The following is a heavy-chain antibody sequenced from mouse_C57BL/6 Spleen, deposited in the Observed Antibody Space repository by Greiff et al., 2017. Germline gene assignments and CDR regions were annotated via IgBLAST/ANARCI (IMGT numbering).Heavy chain of an antibody. Sequence: EVQLQESGGDLVKPGGSLKLSCAASGFTFSSYGMSWVRQTPDKRLEWVATISSGGSYTYYPDSVKGRFTISRDNAKNTLYLQMSSLKSEDTAMYYCARRDSFAYWGQGTLVTVSA. CDR2: ISSGGSYT. CDR1: GFTFSSYG. J-gene: IGHJ3*01. CDR3: ARRDSFAY. D-gene: IGHD3-3*01. V-gene: IGHV5-6*01.